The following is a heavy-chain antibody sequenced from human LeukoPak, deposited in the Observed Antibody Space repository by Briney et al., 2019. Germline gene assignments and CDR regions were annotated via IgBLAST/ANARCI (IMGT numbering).Heavy chain of an antibody. CDR1: GGSISSSSYS. CDR2: IYYSGST. D-gene: IGHD6-19*01. J-gene: IGHJ1*01. CDR3: ARVGPFIAVAGRYFQH. Sequence: SETLSLTCTVSGGSISSSSYSWGWIRQPPGKGLEWIGSIYYSGSTYYNPSLKSRVTISVDTSKNQFSLKLSSVTAADTAVYYCARVGPFIAVAGRYFQHWGQGTLVTVSS. V-gene: IGHV4-39*07.